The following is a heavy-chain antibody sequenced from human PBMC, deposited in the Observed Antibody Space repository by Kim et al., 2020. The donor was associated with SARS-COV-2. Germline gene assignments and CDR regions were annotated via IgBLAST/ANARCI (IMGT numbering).Heavy chain of an antibody. D-gene: IGHD1-26*01. CDR1: GFTFSSYG. J-gene: IGHJ4*02. V-gene: IGHV3-33*06. CDR2: IWYDGSNK. CDR3: AKDRYSGSYPSNVDY. Sequence: GGSLRLSCAASGFTFSSYGMHWVRQAPGKGLEWVAVIWYDGSNKYYADSVKGRFTISRDNSKNTLYLQMNSLRAEDTAVYYCAKDRYSGSYPSNVDYWGQGTLVTVSS.